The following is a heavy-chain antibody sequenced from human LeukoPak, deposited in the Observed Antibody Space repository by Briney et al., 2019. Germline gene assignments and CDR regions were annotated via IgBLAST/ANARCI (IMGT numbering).Heavy chain of an antibody. CDR1: GYTFTGYY. J-gene: IGHJ4*02. CDR2: INPNSGGT. V-gene: IGHV1-2*02. CDR3: ARDTRHYYGSGTYYNFLDY. Sequence: ASVKVSCKASGYTFTGYYMHWVRQAPGRGLEWMGWINPNSGGTNYAQQFQGRVTMTRDTSISTAYMELSRLRSDDTAVFYCARDTRHYYGSGTYYNFLDYWGQGTLVTVSS. D-gene: IGHD3-10*01.